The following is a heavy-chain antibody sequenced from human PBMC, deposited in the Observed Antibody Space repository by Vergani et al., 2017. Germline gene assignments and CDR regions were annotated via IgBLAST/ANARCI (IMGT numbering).Heavy chain of an antibody. V-gene: IGHV3-33*01. CDR1: GFTFSSYG. CDR3: ARGPNYYYYYMDV. J-gene: IGHJ6*03. CDR2: IWYDGSNK. Sequence: QVQLVESGGGVVQPGGSLRLSCAASGFTFSSYGMHWVRQAPGKGLEWVAVIWYDGSNKYYADSVKGRFTISRDNSKNTLYLQMNSLRAEDTAVYYCARGPNYYYYYMDVWGKGTTVTVSS.